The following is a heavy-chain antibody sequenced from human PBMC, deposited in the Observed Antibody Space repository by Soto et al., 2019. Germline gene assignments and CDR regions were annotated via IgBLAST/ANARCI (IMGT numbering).Heavy chain of an antibody. CDR2: ISHSGST. CDR1: GGSTSSGGDS. Sequence: QLQLQESGSGLVKPSQTLSLTCAVSGGSTSSGGDSWSRLRQPSGKGLEWIGYISHSGSTYYNPSLKSRVTISVDTSKNQFSLRLSSVTAADTAVYFCARGGLLPDWGQGTLVTVSS. V-gene: IGHV4-30-2*01. D-gene: IGHD6-19*01. CDR3: ARGGLLPD. J-gene: IGHJ4*02.